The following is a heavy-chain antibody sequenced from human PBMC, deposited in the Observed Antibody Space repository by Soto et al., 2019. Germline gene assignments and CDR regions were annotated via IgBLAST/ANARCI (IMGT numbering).Heavy chain of an antibody. CDR1: GFTFSSYV. V-gene: IGHV3-23*01. J-gene: IGHJ6*02. CDR2: IGGSAGNT. CDR3: AKDGSTSLGYYYFGMDV. D-gene: IGHD3-16*01. Sequence: EEQLLESGGGLVQPGGSLRLSCEASGFTFSSYVMTWVRQAPGKGLEWVSTIGGSAGNTYYADSVKGRFTTSRDNSKNTLYLQMNSLRAEETAVYYCAKDGSTSLGYYYFGMDVWGQGTTVTVSS.